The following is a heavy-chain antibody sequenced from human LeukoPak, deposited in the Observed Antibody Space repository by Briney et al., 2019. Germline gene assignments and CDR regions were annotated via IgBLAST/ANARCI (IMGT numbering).Heavy chain of an antibody. CDR3: TRDNGYCSGGTCLHYYMDV. V-gene: IGHV3-74*03. CDR2: IKSDGSGA. D-gene: IGHD2-15*01. Sequence: GGSLRLSCAASGFTFSSSWMHWVRQAPGKGLVWVSRIKSDGSGATYADSVKGRFTISRDNAKNTLYLQMNSLRAEDTAVYYCTRDNGYCSGGTCLHYYMDVWGKGTTVTISS. J-gene: IGHJ6*03. CDR1: GFTFSSSW.